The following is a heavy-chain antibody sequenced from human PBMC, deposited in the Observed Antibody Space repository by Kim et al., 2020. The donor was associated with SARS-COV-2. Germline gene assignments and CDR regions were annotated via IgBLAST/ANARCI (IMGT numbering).Heavy chain of an antibody. D-gene: IGHD1-1*01. Sequence: SGPTLVNPTQTLTLTCTFSGFSLTTNAMGVGWIRQPPGKALEWLALIYWDGNERYSPTLKSRLTITKDTSKNQVVLKMANMDPVDTATYFCARRTTTTGPWRYFDFWGQGTLVPVSS. J-gene: IGHJ4*02. CDR1: GFSLTTNAMG. V-gene: IGHV2-5*02. CDR3: ARRTTTTGPWRYFDF. CDR2: IYWDGNE.